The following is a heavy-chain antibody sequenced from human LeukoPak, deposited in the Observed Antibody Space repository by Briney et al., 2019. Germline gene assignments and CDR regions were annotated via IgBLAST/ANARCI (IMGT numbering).Heavy chain of an antibody. CDR2: IYHSGST. D-gene: IGHD3-10*01. CDR1: GGSISSGGYS. CDR3: ARVRGFGVFDY. J-gene: IGHJ4*02. V-gene: IGHV4-30-2*01. Sequence: SETLSLTCAVPGGSISSGGYSWSWIRQPPGKGLEWIGYIYHSGSTYYNPSLKSRVTISVDRSKNQFSLKLSSVTAADTAVYYCARVRGFGVFDYWGQGTLVTVSS.